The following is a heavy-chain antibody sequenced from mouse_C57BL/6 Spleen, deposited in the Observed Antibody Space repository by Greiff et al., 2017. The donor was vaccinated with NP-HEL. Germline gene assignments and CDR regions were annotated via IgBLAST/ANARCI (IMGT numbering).Heavy chain of an antibody. CDR1: GFSLRTFGMG. CDR3: ARIDYDDCYFDY. D-gene: IGHD1-1*01. CDR2: IWWDDDK. V-gene: IGHV8-8*01. Sequence: QVTLKESGPGILQPSQTLSLTCSFSGFSLRTFGMGVGWIRQPSGMGLEWLAHIWWDDDKYYNPALKSRLTISKDTSNNKVFLKIANVDTADTATYYCARIDYDDCYFDYWGQGTTLTVSS. J-gene: IGHJ2*01.